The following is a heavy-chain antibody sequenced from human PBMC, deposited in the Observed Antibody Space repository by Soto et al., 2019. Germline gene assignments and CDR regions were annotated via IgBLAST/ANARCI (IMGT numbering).Heavy chain of an antibody. CDR2: ISAYNGNT. D-gene: IGHD3-22*01. J-gene: IGHJ5*02. Sequence: QVQLVQSGAEVKKPGASVKVSCKASGYTFTSYGISWVRQAPGQGLEWMGWISAYNGNTNYAQKLQGRVTMTTDTSTSTAYMELRGLRSDETAVYYCARDAHPWITMIVVVINWFDPWGQGTLVTVSS. CDR1: GYTFTSYG. CDR3: ARDAHPWITMIVVVINWFDP. V-gene: IGHV1-18*01.